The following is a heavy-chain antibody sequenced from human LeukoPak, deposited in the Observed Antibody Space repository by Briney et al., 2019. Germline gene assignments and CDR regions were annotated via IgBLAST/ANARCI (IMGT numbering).Heavy chain of an antibody. CDR1: GGTFSSYA. CDR2: IIPIFGTA. D-gene: IGHD5-24*01. J-gene: IGHJ4*02. CDR3: ARKEMATRGGGDY. Sequence: ASVKVSCKASGGTFSSYAISWVRQAPGQGLEWMGGIIPIFGTANYAQKFQGRVTITADKSTSTAHMELSSLRSDDTAVYYCARKEMATRGGGDYWGQGTLVTVSS. V-gene: IGHV1-69*06.